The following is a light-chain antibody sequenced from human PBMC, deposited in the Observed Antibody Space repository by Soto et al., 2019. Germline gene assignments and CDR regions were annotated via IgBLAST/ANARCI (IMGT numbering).Light chain of an antibody. Sequence: DIQMTQSPSSVSASIGDGVTITCRASQIIGTWLAWYQQKPGKAPTLLIYAASRLQSGVPSRFSGSGSGTDFTLTITSLQADDSATYYCQQANSFPFTFGPGTKVHVK. CDR3: QQANSFPFT. CDR2: AAS. V-gene: IGKV1-12*02. J-gene: IGKJ3*01. CDR1: QIIGTW.